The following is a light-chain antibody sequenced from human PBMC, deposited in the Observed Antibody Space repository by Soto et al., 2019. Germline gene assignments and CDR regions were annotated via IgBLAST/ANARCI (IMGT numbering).Light chain of an antibody. Sequence: DIQMTQSPSSLSASVGDRFTITCRASQGISNYLAWYQQKPGKVPKLLIYAASTLQSGVPSRFSGSGSGTDFTLTISSLQPEDVATYYCQKYNSALTWTFGQGTKVDI. V-gene: IGKV1-27*01. CDR3: QKYNSALTWT. CDR1: QGISNY. J-gene: IGKJ1*01. CDR2: AAS.